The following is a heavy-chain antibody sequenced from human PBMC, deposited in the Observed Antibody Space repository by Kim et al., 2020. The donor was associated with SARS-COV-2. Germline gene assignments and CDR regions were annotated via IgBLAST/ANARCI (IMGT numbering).Heavy chain of an antibody. CDR3: AGHVWITMISGAFDI. Sequence: SETLSLTCTVSGGSISSYYWSWIRQPAGKGLEWIGRSYISGGTHYNPSLKSRVTMSVDTSKHQFSLQLSSVTAADTALYYCAGHVWITMISGAFDIWAQGTPVTVSS. CDR1: GGSISSYY. D-gene: IGHD3-22*01. CDR2: SYISGGT. J-gene: IGHJ3*02. V-gene: IGHV4-4*07.